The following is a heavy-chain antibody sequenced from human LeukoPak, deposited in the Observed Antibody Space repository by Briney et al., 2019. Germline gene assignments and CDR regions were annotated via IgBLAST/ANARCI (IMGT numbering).Heavy chain of an antibody. V-gene: IGHV3-53*01. CDR1: GFTVSSNY. Sequence: GGSLRLSCAASGFTVSSNYMSWVRQAPGKGLEWVSVIYSGGRTYYGDSVKGRFTFSRDNSKNTLYLQMNSLRAEDTAVYYCARDLMATITYWGQGTLVTVSS. CDR2: IYSGGRT. J-gene: IGHJ4*02. D-gene: IGHD5-24*01. CDR3: ARDLMATITY.